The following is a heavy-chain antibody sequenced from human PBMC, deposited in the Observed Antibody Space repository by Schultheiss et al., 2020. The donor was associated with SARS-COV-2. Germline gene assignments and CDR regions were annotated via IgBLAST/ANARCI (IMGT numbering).Heavy chain of an antibody. CDR3: ARVGERSSSSYYYYGMDV. CDR1: GFTFSSYG. Sequence: GESLKISCAASGFTFSSYGMHWVRQAPGKGLEWVAVISYDGSNKYYADSVKGRFTISRDNSKNTLYLQMNSLRAEDTAVYYCARVGERSSSSYYYYGMDVWGQGTTVTVSS. V-gene: IGHV3-30*03. CDR2: ISYDGSNK. D-gene: IGHD6-13*01. J-gene: IGHJ6*02.